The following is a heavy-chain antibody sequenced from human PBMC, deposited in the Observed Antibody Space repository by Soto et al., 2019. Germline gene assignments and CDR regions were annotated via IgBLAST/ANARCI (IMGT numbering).Heavy chain of an antibody. CDR2: INPSGGST. J-gene: IGHJ6*03. CDR3: ASYSSDGPYYYYYMDV. Sequence: APVKVSRKGSGNTFTSYYMHWGGQAPGKGLEWMGIINPSGGSTSYAQKFQGRVTMTRDTSTSTVYMELSSLRSEDTAVYYCASYSSDGPYYYYYMDVWGKGTTVTVSS. V-gene: IGHV1-46*03. CDR1: GNTFTSYY. D-gene: IGHD2-15*01.